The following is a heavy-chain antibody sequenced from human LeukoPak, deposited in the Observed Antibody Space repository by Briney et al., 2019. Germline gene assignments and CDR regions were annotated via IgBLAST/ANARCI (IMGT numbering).Heavy chain of an antibody. Sequence: GGSLRLSCAASGFTFTNAWMTWVRQAPGKGLEWVGRIKSKGDGETTDYAAPVKGRFSMSRDDSKATMYLQMYSLEAEDTAVYYCTTDLGLTMIRGVVVYWGQGALVTVSS. J-gene: IGHJ4*02. D-gene: IGHD3-10*01. CDR1: GFTFTNAW. CDR2: IKSKGDGETT. V-gene: IGHV3-15*01. CDR3: TTDLGLTMIRGVVVY.